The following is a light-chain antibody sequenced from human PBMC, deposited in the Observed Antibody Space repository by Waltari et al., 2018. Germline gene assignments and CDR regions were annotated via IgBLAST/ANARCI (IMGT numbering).Light chain of an antibody. V-gene: IGLV1-47*01. CDR3: AACDDSLSAVV. J-gene: IGLJ2*01. CDR1: SSNIGTNY. Sequence: QSLLTQSPSTSGTPGQRVTISCSGSSSNIGTNYVYWYQQLPGTAPKLLITRNNQRPAGVPDRFSGSKSGTSASLAIGGLRSEDEAVYYCAACDDSLSAVVFGGGTRLTVL. CDR2: RNN.